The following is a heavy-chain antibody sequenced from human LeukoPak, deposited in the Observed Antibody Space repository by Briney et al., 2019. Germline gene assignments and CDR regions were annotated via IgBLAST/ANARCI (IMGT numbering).Heavy chain of an antibody. Sequence: EASVKVSCKASGGTFSSYAISWVRQAPGQGLEWMGGIIPIFGTANYAQKFQGRVTITADEPTSTAYMELSSLRSEDTAVYYCARDLGTVVGYWGQGTLVTVSS. V-gene: IGHV1-69*13. J-gene: IGHJ4*02. CDR2: IIPIFGTA. CDR3: ARDLGTVVGY. D-gene: IGHD4-23*01. CDR1: GGTFSSYA.